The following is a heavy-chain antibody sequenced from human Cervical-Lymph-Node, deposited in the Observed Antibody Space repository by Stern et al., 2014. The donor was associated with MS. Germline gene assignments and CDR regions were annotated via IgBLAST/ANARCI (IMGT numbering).Heavy chain of an antibody. Sequence: EVQLVESGGEVKKPGESLKISWKGSGYYFSTYWIAWVRQKPGKGLEWMGIIFPRDSDVRYSPSFQGQVTISVDKSINTAYLQWSSLKSSDTAMYYCARRGDYFDSWGQGTLVTVSS. J-gene: IGHJ4*02. D-gene: IGHD5-12*01. CDR3: ARRGDYFDS. V-gene: IGHV5-51*01. CDR1: GYYFSTYW. CDR2: IFPRDSDV.